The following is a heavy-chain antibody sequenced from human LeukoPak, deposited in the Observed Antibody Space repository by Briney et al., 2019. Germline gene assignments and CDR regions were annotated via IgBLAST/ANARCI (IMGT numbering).Heavy chain of an antibody. V-gene: IGHV3-7*03. CDR2: IKQGGGEI. CDR1: GVSFSSYW. CDR3: ARDKGDYDTSGSLFVF. J-gene: IGHJ4*02. D-gene: IGHD3-22*01. Sequence: PGGSLRLSCAASGVSFSSYWMSWVRQVPRKGLEWVADIKQGGGEIYYVDSVKGRFTISRENAKNSLYLQMNRLRAEDTAVYYCARDKGDYDTSGSLFVFGGQGTLVTVSS.